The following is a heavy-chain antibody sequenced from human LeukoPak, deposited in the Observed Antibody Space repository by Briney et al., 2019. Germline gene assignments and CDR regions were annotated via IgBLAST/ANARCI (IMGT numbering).Heavy chain of an antibody. D-gene: IGHD3-10*01. V-gene: IGHV3-21*01. Sequence: GGSLRLSCAASGFTFSSSSMHWVRQAPGKGLEWVSSISTSSSYIYYADSVKGRFTISRDNAKNSLYLQMNSLRAEDTAVYYCARDLRQVRMDVWGKGTTVTVSS. CDR3: ARDLRQVRMDV. CDR1: GFTFSSSS. J-gene: IGHJ6*03. CDR2: ISTSSSYI.